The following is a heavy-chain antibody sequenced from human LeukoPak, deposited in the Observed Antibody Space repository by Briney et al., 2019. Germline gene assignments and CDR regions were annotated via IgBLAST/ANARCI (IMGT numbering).Heavy chain of an antibody. J-gene: IGHJ4*02. CDR3: AKRSCSGGTCYFDY. CDR2: INWNSGST. Sequence: GGSLRLSCAASGFTFNNYAMYWVRHVPGKGLEWVSGINWNSGSTVYADSVKGRFTISRDNSKNALYLQMNSLRAEDTAFYYCAKRSCSGGTCYFDYWGQGTLVTVSS. CDR1: GFTFNNYA. V-gene: IGHV3-9*01. D-gene: IGHD2-15*01.